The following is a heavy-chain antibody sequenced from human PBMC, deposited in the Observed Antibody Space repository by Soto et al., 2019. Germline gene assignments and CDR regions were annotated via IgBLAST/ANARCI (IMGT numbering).Heavy chain of an antibody. V-gene: IGHV1-8*01. Sequence: QVQLVQSGAEVREPGASVKVSCKAPGYSFTSLDITWVRQTAGQGLEWMGWMQPRTGRTGYAQKFRGRVTMTRDTSINTAYMELNTLTSYDAAFYNCARGASAGVDYWGQGTLVTVSS. CDR2: MQPRTGRT. CDR1: GYSFTSLD. D-gene: IGHD3-10*01. CDR3: ARGASAGVDY. J-gene: IGHJ4*02.